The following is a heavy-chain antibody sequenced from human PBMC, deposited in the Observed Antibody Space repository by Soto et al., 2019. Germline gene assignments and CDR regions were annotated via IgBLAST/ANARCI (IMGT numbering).Heavy chain of an antibody. Sequence: SETLSLTCTVSGGSISSRSYYWGWIRQPPGKGLEWIGSIYYSGSTYYNPSLKSRVTISVDRSKNQFSLKLSSVTAADTAVYYCVDDSSGYSDYWGQGTLVTVSS. CDR1: GGSISSRSYY. D-gene: IGHD3-22*01. CDR3: VDDSSGYSDY. V-gene: IGHV4-39*01. CDR2: IYYSGST. J-gene: IGHJ4*02.